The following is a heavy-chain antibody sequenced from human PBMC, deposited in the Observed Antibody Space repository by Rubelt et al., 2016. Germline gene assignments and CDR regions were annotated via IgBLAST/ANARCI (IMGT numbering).Heavy chain of an antibody. D-gene: IGHD3-9*01. CDR1: GGSISSSSYY. J-gene: IGHJ4*02. CDR2: IYYGGST. V-gene: IGHV4-39*07. CDR3: ATFVRYFDWLPLFDY. Sequence: QVQLQESGPGLVKPSETLSLTCTVSGGSISSSSYYWGWIRQPPGKGLEWIGSIYYGGSTYYNPSLKSRVTISVDTSKNQFSLKLSSVTAADTAVYYCATFVRYFDWLPLFDYWGQGTLVTVSS.